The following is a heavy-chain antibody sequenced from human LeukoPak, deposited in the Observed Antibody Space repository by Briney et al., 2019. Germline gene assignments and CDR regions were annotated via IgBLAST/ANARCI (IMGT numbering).Heavy chain of an antibody. CDR3: ARGWPVVGATSMGFDY. J-gene: IGHJ4*02. CDR2: IYYSGST. CDR1: GGSISSSSYY. D-gene: IGHD1-26*01. Sequence: SETLSLTCTVSGGSISSSSYYWGWIRQPPGKGLEWIGSIYYSGSTYYNPSLKSRVTISVDTSKNQFSLKLSSVTAADTAVYYCARGWPVVGATSMGFDYWGQGTLVTVSS. V-gene: IGHV4-39*07.